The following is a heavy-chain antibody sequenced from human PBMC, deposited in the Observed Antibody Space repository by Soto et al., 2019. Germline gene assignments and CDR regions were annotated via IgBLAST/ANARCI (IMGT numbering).Heavy chain of an antibody. D-gene: IGHD5-12*01. J-gene: IGHJ6*02. V-gene: IGHV1-18*01. CDR3: ARDEESSGYSGYDYYYYGMDV. CDR2: ISAYNGNT. Sequence: ASVKVSCKASGYTFTSYGISWVRQAPGQGLEWMGWISAYNGNTKYAQKLQGRVTMTTDTSTSTAYMELRSLRSDDTAVYYCARDEESSGYSGYDYYYYGMDVWGQGTTVTVSS. CDR1: GYTFTSYG.